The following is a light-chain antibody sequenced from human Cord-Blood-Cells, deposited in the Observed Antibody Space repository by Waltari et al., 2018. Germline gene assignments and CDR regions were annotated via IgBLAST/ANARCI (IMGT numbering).Light chain of an antibody. V-gene: IGKV1-9*01. J-gene: IGKJ2*01. CDR2: AAS. Sequence: DIKLTQSPSFLSASVGDRVTITCRASQGISSYLAWYQQKPGKVPKLLIYAASTLQSGVPSRFSGSGSGTEFTLTISSLQPEDFATYYCQQLNSYPYTFGQGTKLEIK. CDR3: QQLNSYPYT. CDR1: QGISSY.